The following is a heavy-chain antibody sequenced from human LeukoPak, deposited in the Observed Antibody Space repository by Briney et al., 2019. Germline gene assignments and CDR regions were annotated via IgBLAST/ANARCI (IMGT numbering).Heavy chain of an antibody. CDR1: GFTFSSYS. CDR2: IRSSSSYI. CDR3: AIITFGGVIVQPFDY. Sequence: PGGSLRLSCAASGFTFSSYSMNWVRQAPGKGLEWVSSIRSSSSYIYYADSVKGRFTISRDNAKNSLYLQMNSLRAEDTAVYYCAIITFGGVIVQPFDYWGQGTLVTVSS. V-gene: IGHV3-21*01. J-gene: IGHJ4*02. D-gene: IGHD3-16*02.